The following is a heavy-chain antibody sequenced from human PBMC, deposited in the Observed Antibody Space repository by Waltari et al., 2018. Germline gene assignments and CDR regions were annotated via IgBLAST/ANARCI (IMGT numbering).Heavy chain of an antibody. J-gene: IGHJ6*02. V-gene: IGHV4-31*03. Sequence: QVQLQESGPGLVKPSQTLSLTCTVSGGSISSGGYYWSWIRQHPGKGLEWVGYIWHSGSTYYNPSLKSRVTISVGRSKNQFSLKLSSVTAADTAVYYGARDQSWYGMDVWGQGTTVTVSS. CDR2: IWHSGST. D-gene: IGHD6-13*01. CDR3: ARDQSWYGMDV. CDR1: GGSISSGGYY.